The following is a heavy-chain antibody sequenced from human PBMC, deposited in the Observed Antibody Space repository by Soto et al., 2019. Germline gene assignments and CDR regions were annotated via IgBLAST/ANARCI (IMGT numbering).Heavy chain of an antibody. J-gene: IGHJ4*02. CDR1: GGSISSYY. V-gene: IGHV4-59*01. CDR3: ARDNGYSYGYALDH. Sequence: SETLSLTCTVSGGSISSYYWSWIRQPPGKGLEWIGYIYYSGSTNYNPSLKSRVTISVDTSKNQFSLKLSSVTAADTAVYYCARDNGYSYGYALDHWGQGTLVTVSS. D-gene: IGHD5-18*01. CDR2: IYYSGST.